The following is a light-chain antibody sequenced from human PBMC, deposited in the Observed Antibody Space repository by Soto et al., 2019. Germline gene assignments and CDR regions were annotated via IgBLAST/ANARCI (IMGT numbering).Light chain of an antibody. V-gene: IGLV2-14*01. CDR2: EVS. CDR3: SSYTSSSTL. Sequence: QSVRTRPASVSGVAGESLSIYYTGTSSDVGSYNYVSWYQQHPGKAPKLMIYEVSDRPSGISSRFSGSKSGNTAPLTISGLQTEDEADYYCSSYTSSSTLFGTGTKVTAL. J-gene: IGLJ1*01. CDR1: SSDVGSYNY.